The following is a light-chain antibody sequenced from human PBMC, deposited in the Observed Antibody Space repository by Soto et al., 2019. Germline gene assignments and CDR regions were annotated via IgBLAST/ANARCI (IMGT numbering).Light chain of an antibody. CDR1: QSISSN. J-gene: IGKJ4*01. Sequence: DIQMTQSPSALSASEGDRVTITCRASQSISSNLNWYRQKAGKAPKLLIYAASSLQSGVPSRFSGSGSGTDFTLTISSLQPEDFATYYCQQSSSTPLTFGGGTKVEIK. CDR2: AAS. V-gene: IGKV1-39*01. CDR3: QQSSSTPLT.